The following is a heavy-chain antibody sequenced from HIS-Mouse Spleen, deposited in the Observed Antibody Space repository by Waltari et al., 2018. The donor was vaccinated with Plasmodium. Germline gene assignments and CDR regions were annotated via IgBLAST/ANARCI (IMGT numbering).Heavy chain of an antibody. Sequence: EVQIVESGGGLVQPGGSLRLACAASGVPLRSYWMSCVRQAPGKGLEWVANIKQDGSEKYYVDSVKGRFTISRDNAKNSLYLQMNSLRAEDTAVYYCASSWYWYFDLWGRGTLVTVSS. V-gene: IGHV3-7*01. D-gene: IGHD6-13*01. CDR3: ASSWYWYFDL. J-gene: IGHJ2*01. CDR1: GVPLRSYW. CDR2: IKQDGSEK.